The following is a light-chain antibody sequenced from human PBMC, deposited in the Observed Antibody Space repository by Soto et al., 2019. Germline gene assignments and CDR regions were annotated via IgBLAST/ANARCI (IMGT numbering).Light chain of an antibody. CDR3: QQYGSSPWT. CDR2: DAS. J-gene: IGKJ1*01. V-gene: IGKV3-20*01. CDR1: QSVSRY. Sequence: EIVLTQSPATLSLSPGERATLSCRASQSVSRYLAWYQQKPGQAPRLLIYDASNRATGIPARFIGSGSGTDFTLTISRLEPEDFAVYYCQQYGSSPWTFGQGTKVDIK.